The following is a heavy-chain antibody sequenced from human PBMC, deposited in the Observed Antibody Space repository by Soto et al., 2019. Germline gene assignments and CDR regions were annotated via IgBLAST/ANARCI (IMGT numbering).Heavy chain of an antibody. CDR1: GYTFTSYY. D-gene: IGHD3-10*01. CDR3: ARTYSHDYYGYYYMDV. Sequence: GASVKVSCKASGYTFTSYYMHWVRQAPGQGLEWMGWINPNSGGTNYAQKFQGWVTMTRDTSISTAYMELSRLRSDDTAVYYCARTYSHDYYGYYYMDVWGKGTTVTVSS. CDR2: INPNSGGT. J-gene: IGHJ6*03. V-gene: IGHV1-2*04.